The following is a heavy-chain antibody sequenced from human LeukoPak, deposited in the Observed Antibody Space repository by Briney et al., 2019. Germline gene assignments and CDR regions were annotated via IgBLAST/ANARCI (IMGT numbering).Heavy chain of an antibody. CDR1: GGSFSGYY. D-gene: IGHD3-10*01. V-gene: IGHV4-34*01. Sequence: SETLSLTCAVYGGSFSGYYWNWIRQPPGKGLEWIGEINHSGSTNYNPSLKSRVTISVDTSKSQFSLKLSSVTAADTAVYYCARGGYYGSGRDAFDIWGQGAMVTVSS. CDR2: INHSGST. J-gene: IGHJ3*02. CDR3: ARGGYYGSGRDAFDI.